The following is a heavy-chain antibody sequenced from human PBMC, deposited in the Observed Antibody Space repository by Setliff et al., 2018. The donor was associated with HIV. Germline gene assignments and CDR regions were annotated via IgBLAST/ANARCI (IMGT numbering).Heavy chain of an antibody. V-gene: IGHV4-39*07. Sequence: LSLTCTVSGGSISNSRYYWSWIRQPPGKGLEWIGSIYYSGSTYYNPSLKSRVSMSLDTSKNQFSLKLTSVTAADTAVYYCARGGTSSNWFDPWGQGTLVTVSS. CDR3: ARGGTSSNWFDP. CDR2: IYYSGST. J-gene: IGHJ5*02. D-gene: IGHD1-26*01. CDR1: GGSISNSRYY.